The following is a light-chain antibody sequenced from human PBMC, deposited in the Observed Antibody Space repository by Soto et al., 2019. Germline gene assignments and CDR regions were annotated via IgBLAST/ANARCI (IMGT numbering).Light chain of an antibody. J-gene: IGKJ1*01. V-gene: IGKV3-20*01. Sequence: EIVLTQSPGTLSLSPGERATLSCRASQSVSSSYLAWYQQKPGQAPRLLIYGASSRATGIPDRFSGSGSGTDFTLTISRQEPEDCAVYYCQQYGSSLETFGQGTKVEIK. CDR1: QSVSSSY. CDR2: GAS. CDR3: QQYGSSLET.